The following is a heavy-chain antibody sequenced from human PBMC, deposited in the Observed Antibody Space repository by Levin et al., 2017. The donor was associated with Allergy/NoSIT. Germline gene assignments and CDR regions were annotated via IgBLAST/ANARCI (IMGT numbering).Heavy chain of an antibody. V-gene: IGHV3-11*01. Sequence: LSLTCAASGFTFTDYYMSWIRQAPGQGLEWLSYISSSGSTIYYADSVKGRFTISRDNTKNSLYLQMNSLRAEDTAIYYCAREAYYYDSTTYYTPMDYWGQGTLVTVSS. D-gene: IGHD3-22*01. CDR3: AREAYYYDSTTYYTPMDY. J-gene: IGHJ4*02. CDR2: ISSSGSTI. CDR1: GFTFTDYY.